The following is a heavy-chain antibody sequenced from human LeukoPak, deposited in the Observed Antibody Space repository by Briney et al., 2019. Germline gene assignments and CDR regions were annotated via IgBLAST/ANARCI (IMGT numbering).Heavy chain of an antibody. J-gene: IGHJ3*02. CDR1: GGSISSYY. Sequence: SETLSLTCTVSGGSISSYYWSWIRQPPGKGLEWIGYIYYSGSTNYNPSLKSRVTISVDTSKNQLSLKLTSVTAADMAVYYCARDRSSGYYSDAFDIWGQGTMVTVSS. V-gene: IGHV4-59*12. CDR2: IYYSGST. CDR3: ARDRSSGYYSDAFDI. D-gene: IGHD3-22*01.